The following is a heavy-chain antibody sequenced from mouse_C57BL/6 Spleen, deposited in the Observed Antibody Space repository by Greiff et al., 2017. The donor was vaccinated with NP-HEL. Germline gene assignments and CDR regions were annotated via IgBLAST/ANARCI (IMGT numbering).Heavy chain of an antibody. CDR1: GFTFSDYG. J-gene: IGHJ3*01. Sequence: EVKVVDSGGGLVKPGGSLKLSCAASGFTFSDYGMHWVRQAPEKGLEWVAYISSGSSTIYYADTVKGRFTISRDNAKNTLFLQMTSLRSEDTAMYYCARSYYGSSYGFAYWGQGTLVTVSA. CDR3: ARSYYGSSYGFAY. CDR2: ISSGSSTI. V-gene: IGHV5-17*01. D-gene: IGHD1-1*01.